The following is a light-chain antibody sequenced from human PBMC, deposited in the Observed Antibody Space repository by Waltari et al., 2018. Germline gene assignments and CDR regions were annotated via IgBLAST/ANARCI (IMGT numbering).Light chain of an antibody. V-gene: IGLV1-40*01. CDR3: QGSDRSQSCPRYV. CDR2: GNS. CDR1: SSNIGAGSD. J-gene: IGLJ1*01. Sequence: QSVLTQPPSVSAAPGQRVTISCTGSSSNIGAGSDVHWYQQLPGRAPTLLIFGNSRWPPGVADRLAGCKGVAAAHLAVPGLPAADEADSYCQGSDRSQSCPRYVFGAGT.